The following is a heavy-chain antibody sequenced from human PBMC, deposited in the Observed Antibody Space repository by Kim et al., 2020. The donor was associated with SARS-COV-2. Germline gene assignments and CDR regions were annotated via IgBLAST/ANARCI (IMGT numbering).Heavy chain of an antibody. CDR1: GYTFTSYY. D-gene: IGHD1-26*01. J-gene: IGHJ6*02. CDR3: ARDTQAEGATGGMDV. V-gene: IGHV1-46*01. CDR2: INPSGGST. Sequence: ASVKVSCKASGYTFTSYYMHWVRQAPGQGLEWMGIINPSGGSTSYAQKFQGRVTMTRDTSTSTVYMELSSLRSEDTAVYYCARDTQAEGATGGMDVWGQGTTVTVSS.